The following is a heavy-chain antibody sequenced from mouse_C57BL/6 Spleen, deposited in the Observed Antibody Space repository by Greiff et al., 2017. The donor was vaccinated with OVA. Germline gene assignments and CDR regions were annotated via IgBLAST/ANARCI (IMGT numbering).Heavy chain of an antibody. J-gene: IGHJ2*01. Sequence: QVQLKQPGAELVMPGASVKLSCKASGYTFTSYWMHWVKQRPGQGLEWIGEIDPSDSYSNSNQKFKGKSTLTVDKSSSKAYMQLSSVTSEDTAVYYCENWDDGFDYWGQGTTLTVSS. V-gene: IGHV1-69*01. CDR3: ENWDDGFDY. D-gene: IGHD4-1*01. CDR1: GYTFTSYW. CDR2: IDPSDSYS.